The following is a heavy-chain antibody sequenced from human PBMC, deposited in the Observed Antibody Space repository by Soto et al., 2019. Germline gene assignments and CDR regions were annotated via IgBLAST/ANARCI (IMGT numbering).Heavy chain of an antibody. D-gene: IGHD2-21*01. V-gene: IGHV1-18*01. CDR1: GYTFTTFG. J-gene: IGHJ4*02. CDR3: ARAVNLGDSYPFDY. CDR2: ISANNGNT. Sequence: ASVKVSCKASGYTFTTFGISWVRQAPGQGLEWVGWISANNGNTKYSQKFQGRVSLTTETSASTAYMELRSLRSDDTAVYYCARAVNLGDSYPFDYWGQGTLVTVSS.